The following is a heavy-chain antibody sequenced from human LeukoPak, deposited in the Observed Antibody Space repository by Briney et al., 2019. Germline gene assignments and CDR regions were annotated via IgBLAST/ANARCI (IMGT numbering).Heavy chain of an antibody. CDR2: ISSESAHI. D-gene: IGHD2-2*02. CDR1: GFTFSDYS. CDR3: VRDDALGYCSSTNCYTENWFDP. Sequence: PGGSLRLSCAASGFTFSDYSMNWVRQAPGKGLEWVSSISSESAHILYADSMRGRFTISRDNAENSLYLQMNSLRAEDTAVYYCVRDDALGYCSSTNCYTENWFDPWGQGTLVTVSS. V-gene: IGHV3-21*01. J-gene: IGHJ5*02.